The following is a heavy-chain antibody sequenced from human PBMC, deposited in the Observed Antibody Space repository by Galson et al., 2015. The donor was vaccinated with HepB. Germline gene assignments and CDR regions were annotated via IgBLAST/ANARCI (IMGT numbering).Heavy chain of an antibody. CDR3: ARVTAASGLSKGDN. V-gene: IGHV3-66*02. Sequence: SLRLSCAASGFTVSSNYMSWVRQAPGKGLEWVSIIYSGGSTYYAESVKGQVTISRDNTKNTRYHQMNSLRAEDTAVYYCARVTAASGLSKGDNWGQGTLATVSS. CDR2: IYSGGST. J-gene: IGHJ4*02. D-gene: IGHD6-13*01. CDR1: GFTVSSNY.